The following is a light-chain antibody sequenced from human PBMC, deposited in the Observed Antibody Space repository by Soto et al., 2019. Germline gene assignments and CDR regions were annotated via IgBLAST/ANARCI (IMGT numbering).Light chain of an antibody. Sequence: EIEMTQSPSTLSVSLGERATLSCRASQSVSSNLAWYQQKPGQAPRLLIYDASTRATGIPARFSGSGSGTEFSLTISSLQSEDFAVYYCQQYNNWPPLTFGGGTKVEIK. J-gene: IGKJ4*01. CDR3: QQYNNWPPLT. CDR2: DAS. V-gene: IGKV3-15*01. CDR1: QSVSSN.